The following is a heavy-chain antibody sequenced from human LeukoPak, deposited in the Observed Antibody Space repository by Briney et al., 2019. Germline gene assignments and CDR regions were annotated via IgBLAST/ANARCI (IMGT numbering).Heavy chain of an antibody. Sequence: ASVKVSCKPSGYIFTNYGLSWVRQAPGQGLEWLGWIAPHIGVTTYGQKLQGRVTLTADTSTTTVYMEVTSLKSDDTAVYYCARDDAVGATSFDRWGQGTLVSV. CDR1: GYIFTNYG. V-gene: IGHV1-18*01. CDR3: ARDDAVGATSFDR. J-gene: IGHJ4*02. D-gene: IGHD1-26*01. CDR2: IAPHIGVT.